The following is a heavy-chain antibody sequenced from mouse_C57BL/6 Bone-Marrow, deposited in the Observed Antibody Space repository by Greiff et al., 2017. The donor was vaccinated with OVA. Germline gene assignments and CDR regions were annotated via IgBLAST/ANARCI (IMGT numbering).Heavy chain of an antibody. CDR1: GYTFTSYW. V-gene: IGHV1-52*01. CDR2: IDPSDSET. CDR3: ASGNYYGSSSWWYFDV. J-gene: IGHJ1*03. Sequence: VQLQQPGAELVRPGSSVKLSCKASGYTFTSYWMHWVKQRPIQGLEWIGNIDPSDSETHYNQKFKDKATLTVDKSSSTAYMQLSSLTSEDSAVYYGASGNYYGSSSWWYFDVWGTGTTVTVSS. D-gene: IGHD1-1*01.